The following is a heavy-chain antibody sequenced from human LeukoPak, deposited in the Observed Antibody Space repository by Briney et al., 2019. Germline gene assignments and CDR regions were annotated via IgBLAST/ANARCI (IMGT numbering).Heavy chain of an antibody. CDR2: IYYSGST. V-gene: IGHV4-59*08. D-gene: IGHD7-27*01. J-gene: IGHJ3*02. CDR3: ARLGTGEPKGLWAFDI. Sequence: SETLSLTCTVSGGSISSYYWSWIRQPPGKGLEWIGYIYYSGSTNYNPSPKSRVTISVDTSKNQFSLKLSSETAADTAVYYCARLGTGEPKGLWAFDIWGQGTMVTVSS. CDR1: GGSISSYY.